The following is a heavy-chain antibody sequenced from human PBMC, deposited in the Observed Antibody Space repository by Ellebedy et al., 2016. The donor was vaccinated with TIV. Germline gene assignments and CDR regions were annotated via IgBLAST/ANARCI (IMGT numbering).Heavy chain of an antibody. J-gene: IGHJ3*02. D-gene: IGHD2-15*01. CDR1: AFTFSAYG. Sequence: PGGSLRLSCTASAFTFSAYGMHWVRQAPGKGLEWVAVISHDGSKKYYADSVQGRFTISRDKSNNTLYLQMTSLRTEDTAVYYCARLAGATCQCAFDIWGQGTMVTVSS. CDR2: ISHDGSKK. V-gene: IGHV3-30*03. CDR3: ARLAGATCQCAFDI.